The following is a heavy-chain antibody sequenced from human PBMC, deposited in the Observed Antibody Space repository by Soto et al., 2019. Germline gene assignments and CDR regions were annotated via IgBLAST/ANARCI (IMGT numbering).Heavy chain of an antibody. D-gene: IGHD3-22*01. V-gene: IGHV1-8*01. J-gene: IGHJ5*02. CDR1: GYTFTSYD. Sequence: ASVKVSCKASGYTFTSYDINWVRQATGQELEWMGWMNPNSGNTGYAQKFQGRVTMTRNTSISTAYMELSSLRSEDTAVYYCARVGRLPYYYHSSGYPGARWFNPWGQGTLVTVSS. CDR2: MNPNSGNT. CDR3: ARVGRLPYYYHSSGYPGARWFNP.